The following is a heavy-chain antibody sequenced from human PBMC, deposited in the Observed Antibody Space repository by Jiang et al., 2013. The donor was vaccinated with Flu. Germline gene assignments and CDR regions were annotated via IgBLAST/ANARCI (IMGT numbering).Heavy chain of an antibody. V-gene: IGHV4-39*01. D-gene: IGHD6-13*01. CDR1: SGPISSSSYY. CDR2: IYYSGST. CDR3: ARLRQQLFDY. Sequence: GLVKPSETLSLTCSVSSGPISSSSYYWGWIRQPPGKGLEWIGSIYYSGSTYYNPSLKSRVTISVDTSKNQFSLKLSSVTAADTAVYYCARLRQQLFDYWGQGTLVTVSS. J-gene: IGHJ4*02.